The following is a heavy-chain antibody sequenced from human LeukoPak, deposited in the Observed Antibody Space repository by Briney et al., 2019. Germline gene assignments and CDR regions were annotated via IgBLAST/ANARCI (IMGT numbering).Heavy chain of an antibody. J-gene: IGHJ3*02. V-gene: IGHV3-23*01. Sequence: GGSLRLSCAASGFTFSSYAMSWVRQAPGKGLEWVSGISGSGGSTYYADSVKGRFTISRDNSKNTLYLQMNSLRAEDTAVYYCARDFSGSYFYAFDIWGQGTMVTVSS. CDR1: GFTFSSYA. CDR3: ARDFSGSYFYAFDI. CDR2: ISGSGGST. D-gene: IGHD1-26*01.